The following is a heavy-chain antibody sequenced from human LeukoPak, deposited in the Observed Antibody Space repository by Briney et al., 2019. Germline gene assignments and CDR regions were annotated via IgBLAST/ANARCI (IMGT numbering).Heavy chain of an antibody. Sequence: GGSLRLSCAASGFTFSNYWMNWVRQAPGKGLEWVANIKQDGSDKYYVDSVKGRFTISRDSAKNSLYLQMNSLRAEDTAVYYCAREKGNYDGYYNYYMDVWGKGTTVTVSS. CDR2: IKQDGSDK. J-gene: IGHJ6*03. D-gene: IGHD4-11*01. V-gene: IGHV3-7*01. CDR3: AREKGNYDGYYNYYMDV. CDR1: GFTFSNYW.